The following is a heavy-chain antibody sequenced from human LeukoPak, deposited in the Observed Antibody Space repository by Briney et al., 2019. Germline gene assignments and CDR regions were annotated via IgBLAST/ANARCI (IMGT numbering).Heavy chain of an antibody. D-gene: IGHD2/OR15-2a*01. CDR2: INSDGSWT. CDR3: VSFYETY. CDR1: GNYW. J-gene: IGHJ4*02. V-gene: IGHV3-74*01. Sequence: GVSLRLSCAASGNYWMHWVRQVPGKGLVWVSHINSDGSWTSYADSVKGRFTISKDNAKNTVYLQMNSLRAEDTAVYYCVSFYETYWGRGTLVTVSS.